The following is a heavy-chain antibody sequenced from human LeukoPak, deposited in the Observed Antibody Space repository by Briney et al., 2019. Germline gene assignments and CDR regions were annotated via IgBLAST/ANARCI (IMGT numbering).Heavy chain of an antibody. CDR1: GFTFSSYS. Sequence: GRSLRLSCAASGFTFSSYSMNWVRQAPGKGLEWVSSISSSSSYIYYADSVKGRFTISRDNAKNSLYLQMNSLRAEDTAVYYCARDKTGSSWYDYWGQGTLVTVSS. V-gene: IGHV3-21*01. CDR2: ISSSSSYI. J-gene: IGHJ4*02. CDR3: ARDKTGSSWYDY. D-gene: IGHD6-13*01.